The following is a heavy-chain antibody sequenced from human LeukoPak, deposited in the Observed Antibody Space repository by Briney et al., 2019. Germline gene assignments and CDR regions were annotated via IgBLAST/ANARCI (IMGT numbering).Heavy chain of an antibody. CDR3: ARAPIGSRNDYYFDY. V-gene: IGHV4-31*03. J-gene: IGHJ4*02. CDR2: IYYSGST. Sequence: ASETLSLTCTVSGGPISSGAYNWSWIRQHPGKGLEWIGYIYYSGSTYYNPSLKSRVIISIDTSKHQFSLNLSSVTAADTAVYYCARAPIGSRNDYYFDYWGQGTLVTVSS. D-gene: IGHD3-10*01. CDR1: GGPISSGAYN.